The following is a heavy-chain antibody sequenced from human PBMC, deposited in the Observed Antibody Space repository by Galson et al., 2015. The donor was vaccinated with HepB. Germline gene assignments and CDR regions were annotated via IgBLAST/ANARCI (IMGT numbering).Heavy chain of an antibody. CDR2: ISYDGSNK. D-gene: IGHD3-22*01. J-gene: IGHJ4*02. V-gene: IGHV3-30-3*01. CDR1: GFTFSSYA. CDR3: ARELVGYDSSGYLVY. Sequence: SLRLSCAASGFTFSSYAMHWVRQAPGKGLEWVAVISYDGSNKYYADSVKGRFTISRDNSKNTLYLQMNSLRAEDTAVYYCARELVGYDSSGYLVYWGQGTLVTVSS.